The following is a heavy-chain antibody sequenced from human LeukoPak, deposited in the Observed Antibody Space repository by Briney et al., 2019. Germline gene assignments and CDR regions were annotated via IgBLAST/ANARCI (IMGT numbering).Heavy chain of an antibody. CDR3: ARAASWYSVFDS. CDR1: GDSMSSYY. V-gene: IGHV4-59*01. J-gene: IGHJ4*02. CDR2: IYYSGST. Sequence: SETLSLTCSVSGDSMSSYYWNWIRQPPGKGLEWIGNIYYSGSTDYSPSLKSRVTISVDTSKNQFSLKLSSVTAADTAVYFCARAASWYSVFDSWGQGTLVTVSS. D-gene: IGHD6-13*01.